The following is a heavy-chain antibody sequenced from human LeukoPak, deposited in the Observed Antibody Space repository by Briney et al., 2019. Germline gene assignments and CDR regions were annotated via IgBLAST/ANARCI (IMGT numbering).Heavy chain of an antibody. V-gene: IGHV4-59*01. CDR2: IYYSGST. CDR3: PAEDGIRDFDWWEGHWFDP. CDR1: GGSISSYY. Sequence: SETLSLTCTVSGGSISSYYWLWIRQPPGKGLEWIGYIYYSGSTNYTPSLKSRVTISVDTSKNHFSLKLSSVTAAVTAVFFFPAEDGIRDFDWWEGHWFDPRGQGTLVTVSS. D-gene: IGHD3-9*01. J-gene: IGHJ5*02.